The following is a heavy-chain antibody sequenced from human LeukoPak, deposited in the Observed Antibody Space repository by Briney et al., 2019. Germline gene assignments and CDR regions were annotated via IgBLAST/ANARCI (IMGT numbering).Heavy chain of an antibody. J-gene: IGHJ4*02. CDR1: GGSISSSSYY. D-gene: IGHD6-13*01. V-gene: IGHV4-39*01. CDR2: IYYSGTT. Sequence: PSETLSLTCTVSGGSISSSSYYWGWIRQPPGKGLGWIGSIYYSGTTNYNPSLKSRVTISVDTSKNQFSLNLSSVTAADTALYYCARHSTTWYGDYWGQGTLVTVSS. CDR3: ARHSTTWYGDY.